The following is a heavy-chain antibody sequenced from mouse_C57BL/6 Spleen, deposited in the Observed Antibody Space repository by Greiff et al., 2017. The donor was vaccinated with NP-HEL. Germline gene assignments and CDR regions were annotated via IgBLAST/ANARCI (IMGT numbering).Heavy chain of an antibody. CDR1: GYTFTSYW. D-gene: IGHD1-1*01. CDR2: IHPNSGST. Sequence: QVQLKQPGAELVKPGASVKLSCKASGYTFTSYWMHWVKQRPGQGLEWIGMIHPNSGSTNYNEKFKSNATLTVDKSSSTAYMQLSSLTSEDSAVYYCARERDSSYVNYWGQGTTLTVSS. J-gene: IGHJ2*01. V-gene: IGHV1-64*01. CDR3: ARERDSSYVNY.